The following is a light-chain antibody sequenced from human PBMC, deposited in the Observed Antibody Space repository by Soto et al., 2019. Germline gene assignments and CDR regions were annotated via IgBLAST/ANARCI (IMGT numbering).Light chain of an antibody. CDR2: AAR. CDR1: RGISND. J-gene: IGKJ1*01. CDR3: LQDYSFPRT. Sequence: AIQMTQSPASLSASVGDRVTITCRASRGISNDLNWYQQKPGRAPKLLIYAARSLEGGVPSRFSGSGSGTDFTLTISSLQPEDFATYYCLQDYSFPRTFGQGTKVEI. V-gene: IGKV1-6*01.